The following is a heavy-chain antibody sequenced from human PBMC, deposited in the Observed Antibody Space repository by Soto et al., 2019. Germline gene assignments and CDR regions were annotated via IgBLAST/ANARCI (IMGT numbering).Heavy chain of an antibody. CDR1: GFTFSDYY. Sequence: VGSLRLSCAASGFTFSDYYMSWIRQAPGKGLEWVSYISSSGSTIYYADSVKGRFTISRDNAKNSLYLQMNSLRAEDTAVYYCSLYGDYVLFDYWGQGTLVTVSS. CDR3: SLYGDYVLFDY. J-gene: IGHJ4*02. CDR2: ISSSGSTI. V-gene: IGHV3-11*01. D-gene: IGHD4-17*01.